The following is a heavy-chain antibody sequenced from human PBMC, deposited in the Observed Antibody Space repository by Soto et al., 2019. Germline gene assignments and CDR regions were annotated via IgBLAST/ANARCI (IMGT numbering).Heavy chain of an antibody. Sequence: EVQLVESGGGLVQPGGSLRLSCAASGFTFSSYEMNWVGQAPGKGLEWVSYISSSGSTIYYADSVKGPFTISRDNAKNSLYLQMNRLRAEDTAVYYCASKYYDSSAEPTFDYWGQGTLVTVSS. V-gene: IGHV3-48*03. J-gene: IGHJ4*02. CDR1: GFTFSSYE. D-gene: IGHD3-22*01. CDR3: ASKYYDSSAEPTFDY. CDR2: ISSSGSTI.